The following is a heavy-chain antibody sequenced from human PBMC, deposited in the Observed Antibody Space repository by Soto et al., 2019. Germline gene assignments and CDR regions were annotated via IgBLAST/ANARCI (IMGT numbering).Heavy chain of an antibody. Sequence: ASVKVSCKASGYTFTSYAMHWVRQAPGQRLEWMGWINAGNGNTKYSQKLQGRVTITRDTSASTAYMELSSLRSEDTAVYYCARKDPTNRGYVIDYCGQGTLVTVSS. CDR2: INAGNGNT. CDR1: GYTFTSYA. J-gene: IGHJ4*02. CDR3: ARKDPTNRGYVIDY. V-gene: IGHV1-3*01. D-gene: IGHD5-12*01.